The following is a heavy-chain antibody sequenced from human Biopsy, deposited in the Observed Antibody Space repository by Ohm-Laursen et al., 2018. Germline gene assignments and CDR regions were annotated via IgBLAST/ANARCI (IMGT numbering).Heavy chain of an antibody. CDR1: GGSISGSS. CDR2: ISYSRDT. D-gene: IGHD3/OR15-3a*01. V-gene: IGHV4-59*12. Sequence: PSQTLSLTCTVSGGSISGSSWSWIRQAPGKGLEWIGYISYSRDTNYNPSLKSRVTMSVDTSKNQFSLKLRSVTAADTAVYYCARGTGKYYVYGAFDIWGQGTMVTVSS. CDR3: ARGTGKYYVYGAFDI. J-gene: IGHJ3*02.